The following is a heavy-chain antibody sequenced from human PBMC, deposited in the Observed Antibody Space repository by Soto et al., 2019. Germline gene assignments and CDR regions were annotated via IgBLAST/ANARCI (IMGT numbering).Heavy chain of an antibody. D-gene: IGHD3-3*01. Sequence: QVTLKESGPVLVNPTETLTLTCTVSGFSLSNARMGVSWIRQPPGKALEWLAHIFSNDEKSYSTSLKSRLTISKDTSKSQVVLTMTNMDPVDTATYYCARVPDYDFGRYYFDYWGQGTLVTVSS. CDR2: IFSNDEK. V-gene: IGHV2-26*01. CDR3: ARVPDYDFGRYYFDY. J-gene: IGHJ4*02. CDR1: GFSLSNARMG.